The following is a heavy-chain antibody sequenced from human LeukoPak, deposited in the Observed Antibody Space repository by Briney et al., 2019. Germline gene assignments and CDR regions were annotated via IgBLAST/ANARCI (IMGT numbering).Heavy chain of an antibody. CDR1: GFTFGDYA. Sequence: GGSLRLSCTASGFTFGDYAMSWFRQAPGKELEWVGFIRSKAYGGTTEYAASVKGRFTISRDDFKSIAYLQMNSLKTEDTAVYYCTRDEYGSSLHVTTFDIWGRGATVTVSS. J-gene: IGHJ3*02. D-gene: IGHD3-10*01. CDR2: IRSKAYGGTT. CDR3: TRDEYGSSLHVTTFDI. V-gene: IGHV3-49*03.